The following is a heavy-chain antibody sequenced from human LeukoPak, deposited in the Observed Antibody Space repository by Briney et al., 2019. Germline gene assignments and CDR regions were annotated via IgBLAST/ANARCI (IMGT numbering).Heavy chain of an antibody. D-gene: IGHD3-10*01. CDR2: IYYSGST. CDR1: GGSISSYY. CDR3: ASMVRGVIVWFDP. V-gene: IGHV4-59*01. J-gene: IGHJ5*02. Sequence: SETPSLTCTVSGGSISSYYWSWIRQPPGKGLEWIGYIYYSGSTNYNPSLKSRVTISVDTSKNQFSLKLSSVTAADTAMYYCASMVRGVIVWFDPWGQGTLVTVSS.